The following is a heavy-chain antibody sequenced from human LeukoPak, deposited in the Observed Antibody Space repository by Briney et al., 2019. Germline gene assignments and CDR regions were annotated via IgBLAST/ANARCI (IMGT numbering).Heavy chain of an antibody. CDR3: ARELGNDYGDYYFDY. Sequence: GGSLRLSCAASGFTFSSYWMSWVRQAPGKGLEWVANIKQDGSEKYYVDSVKGRFTISRDNAKNSLYLQMNSLRAEDTAVYYCARELGNDYGDYYFDYWGQGTLVTVSS. CDR2: IKQDGSEK. D-gene: IGHD4-17*01. J-gene: IGHJ4*02. CDR1: GFTFSSYW. V-gene: IGHV3-7*01.